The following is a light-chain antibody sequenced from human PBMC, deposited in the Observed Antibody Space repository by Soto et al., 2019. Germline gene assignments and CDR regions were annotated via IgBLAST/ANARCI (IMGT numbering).Light chain of an antibody. V-gene: IGKV3-20*01. CDR2: GTS. CDR1: QTVGRSY. Sequence: EIVLTQSPGIMYLSPGERATLSCRASQTVGRSYLAWYQQKPGQAPRLLIFGTSTRATGIPDRFSGGGSGTDFTLTISRLDPEAYAVYFCQQYDSIPPWTFGQGTRVEVK. CDR3: QQYDSIPPWT. J-gene: IGKJ1*01.